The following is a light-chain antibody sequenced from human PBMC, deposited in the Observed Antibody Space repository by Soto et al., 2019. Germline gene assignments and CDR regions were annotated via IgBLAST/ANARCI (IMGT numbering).Light chain of an antibody. CDR1: SSNIGAGYD. CDR3: QSYDSTLSGSYVV. Sequence: QSVLTQPPSVSGAPGQRVTISCTGSSSNIGAGYDVHWYQQLPGTAPKLLIYDSIDRPSGVPDRFSGSKSGTSASLAIIGLRAEDEADYYCQSYDSTLSGSYVVFGGGTKLTVL. J-gene: IGLJ2*01. CDR2: DSI. V-gene: IGLV1-40*01.